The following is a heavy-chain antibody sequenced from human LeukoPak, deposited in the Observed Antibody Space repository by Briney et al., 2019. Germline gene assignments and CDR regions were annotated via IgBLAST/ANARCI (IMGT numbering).Heavy chain of an antibody. CDR1: GGSISSCGYS. CDR2: IYHSGST. D-gene: IGHD3-22*01. CDR3: AREVTYYYDSSGYNWFDP. J-gene: IGHJ5*02. Sequence: SETLSLTCAVSGGSISSCGYSWSWIRQPPGKGLEWIGYIYHSGSTYYNPSLKSRVTISVDRSKNQFSLKLSSVTAADTAVYYCAREVTYYYDSSGYNWFDPWGQGTLVTVSS. V-gene: IGHV4-30-2*01.